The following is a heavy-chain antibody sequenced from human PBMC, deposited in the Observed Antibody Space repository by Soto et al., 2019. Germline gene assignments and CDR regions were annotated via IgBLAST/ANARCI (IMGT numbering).Heavy chain of an antibody. CDR1: GFSFSIYG. CDR2: ISYDGSER. CDR3: AKDAVSGSRRVPFNYYGMDV. D-gene: IGHD3-10*01. J-gene: IGHJ6*02. V-gene: IGHV3-30*18. Sequence: QVQLVESGGGVVQPGRSLRLSCAASGFSFSIYGMHWVRQAPGKGLQWVAAISYDGSERYYADSVKGRFTISRDTSNNTLYLQINSLRAEDTAVYYCAKDAVSGSRRVPFNYYGMDVWGQGTTVTVSS.